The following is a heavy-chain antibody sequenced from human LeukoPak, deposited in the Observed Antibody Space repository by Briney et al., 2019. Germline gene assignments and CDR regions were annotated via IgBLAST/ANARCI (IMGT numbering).Heavy chain of an antibody. CDR3: ARVPYCSSGSCYSAETPFDY. CDR2: MNPNSGNT. J-gene: IGHJ4*02. Sequence: ASVKVSCKASGYTFTSYDINWVRQATGQGLEWMGWMNPNSGNTGYAQKFQGRVTMTRNTSISTAYMELSSLRSEDTALYYCARVPYCSSGSCYSAETPFDYWGQGTLVTVSS. D-gene: IGHD2-15*01. CDR1: GYTFTSYD. V-gene: IGHV1-8*01.